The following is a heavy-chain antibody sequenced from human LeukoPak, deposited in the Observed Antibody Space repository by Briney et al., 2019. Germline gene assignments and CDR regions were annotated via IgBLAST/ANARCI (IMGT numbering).Heavy chain of an antibody. CDR3: ARSRSMGCSGGSCYFDY. CDR1: GFTFDDYG. V-gene: IGHV3-20*04. J-gene: IGHJ4*02. Sequence: PGGSLRLSCAASGFTFDDYGMSWVRQAPGKGLEWVSGINWNGGSTGYADSVKGRFTISRDNAKNSLYLQMNSLRAEDTALYYCARSRSMGCSGGSCYFDYWGQGTLVTVSS. D-gene: IGHD2-15*01. CDR2: INWNGGST.